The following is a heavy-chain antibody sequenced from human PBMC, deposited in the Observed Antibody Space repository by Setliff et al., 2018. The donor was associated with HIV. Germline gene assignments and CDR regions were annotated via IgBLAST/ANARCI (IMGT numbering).Heavy chain of an antibody. CDR1: GYTFSTYA. D-gene: IGHD3-10*01. V-gene: IGHV1-3*01. CDR3: AREQVGFGPPRGMDV. J-gene: IGHJ6*02. CDR2: INAGNGKT. Sequence: ASVKVSCKASGYTFSTYAMHWVRQAPGQRLEWMGWINAGNGKTKYSQKFQRRVTIMRDTSASTAYMELSSLRSEDTAVYYCAREQVGFGPPRGMDVWGQGTTVTVSS.